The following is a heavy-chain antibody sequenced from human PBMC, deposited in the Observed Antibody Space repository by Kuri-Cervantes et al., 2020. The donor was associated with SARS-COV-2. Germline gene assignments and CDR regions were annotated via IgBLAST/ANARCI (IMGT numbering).Heavy chain of an antibody. CDR2: VDPEDGKT. Sequence: ASVKVSCKFSGHIFIDYYIHWVQQAPGKGLEWMGLVDPEDGKTTYAEKFHGRVTITADTSTDTSYMEMSSLRSEDTAVYYCATDSYYYYYMDVWGKGTTVTVSS. CDR3: ATDSYYYYYMDV. J-gene: IGHJ6*03. V-gene: IGHV1-69-2*01. CDR1: GHIFIDYY.